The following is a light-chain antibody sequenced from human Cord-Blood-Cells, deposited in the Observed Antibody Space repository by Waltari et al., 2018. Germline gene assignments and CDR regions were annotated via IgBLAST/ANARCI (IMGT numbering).Light chain of an antibody. J-gene: IGLJ3*02. CDR2: DVS. V-gene: IGLV2-11*01. Sequence: QSALTQPRSVSGSPGQSVTISCTGTSSDVGGYNYVSWYQQHPGKAPKLMIYDVSKRPSGVPGRFSGARSGNTASLTISGRQAEDEADYYCCSYAGSYTLVFGGGTKLTVL. CDR3: CSYAGSYTLV. CDR1: SSDVGGYNY.